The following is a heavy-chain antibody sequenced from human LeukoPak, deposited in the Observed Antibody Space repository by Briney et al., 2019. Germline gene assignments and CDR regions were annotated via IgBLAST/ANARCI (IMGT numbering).Heavy chain of an antibody. CDR1: GFTFSSYA. D-gene: IGHD5-18*01. CDR3: AKIDGYSYGPDAFDI. CDR2: ISGSGGST. Sequence: GGSLRLSCAASGFTFSSYAMSWVRQAPGKGLEWVSAISGSGGSTYYADSVKGRFTISRDNSKNTLYLQMNSLRDEDTAVYYCAKIDGYSYGPDAFDIWGQGTMVTVSS. V-gene: IGHV3-23*01. J-gene: IGHJ3*02.